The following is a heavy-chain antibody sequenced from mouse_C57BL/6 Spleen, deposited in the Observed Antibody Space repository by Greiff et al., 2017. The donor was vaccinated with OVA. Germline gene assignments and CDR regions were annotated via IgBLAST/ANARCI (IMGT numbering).Heavy chain of an antibody. V-gene: IGHV7-3*01. J-gene: IGHJ2*01. CDR1: GFTFTDYY. D-gene: IGHD1-1*01. CDR3: ARFPYYYGSSSHFDY. Sequence: EVMLVESGGGLVQPGGSLSLSCAASGFTFTDYYMSWVRQPPGKALEWLGFIRNKANGYTTEYSASVKGRFTISRDNSQSILYLQMNALRAEDSATYYCARFPYYYGSSSHFDYWGQGTTLTVSS. CDR2: IRNKANGYTT.